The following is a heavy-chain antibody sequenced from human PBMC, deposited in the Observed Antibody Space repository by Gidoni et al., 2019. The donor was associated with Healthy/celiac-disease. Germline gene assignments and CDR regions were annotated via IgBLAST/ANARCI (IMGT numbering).Heavy chain of an antibody. Sequence: EVQLVESGGGLVQTGGSLRLACAASGFTFHNYAMTWVRQAPGKGLEWVSSISGSGAKTYYADPVKGRCTISRDNSKKTLYLQMNPLRVDDTAVYYCAKDVHYDSTGWWHYWGQGTLVTVSS. CDR3: AKDVHYDSTGWWHY. J-gene: IGHJ4*02. V-gene: IGHV3-23*04. CDR1: GFTFHNYA. CDR2: ISGSGAKT. D-gene: IGHD3-22*01.